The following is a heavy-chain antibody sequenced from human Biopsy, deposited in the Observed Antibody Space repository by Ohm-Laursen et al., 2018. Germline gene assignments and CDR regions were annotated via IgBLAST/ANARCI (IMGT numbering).Heavy chain of an antibody. CDR2: IDVSDYNT. J-gene: IGHJ5*01. D-gene: IGHD2-2*02. V-gene: IGHV3-23*01. CDR3: VKQWGGYSFDS. Sequence: GSLRLSCSASGYTFSSYCMHWVRQAPGKGLEWVAHIDVSDYNTYYADSVRGRFTTSRDNSKQMVHLEINSLTADDTAVYYCVKQWGGYSFDSRGQGTLVTVSS. CDR1: GYTFSSYC.